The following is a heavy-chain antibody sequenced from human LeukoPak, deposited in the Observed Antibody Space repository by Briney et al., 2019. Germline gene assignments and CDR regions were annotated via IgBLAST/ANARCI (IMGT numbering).Heavy chain of an antibody. CDR3: ARETLHNWFDP. CDR1: GYTFTSYY. D-gene: IGHD3-16*01. Sequence: ASVKVSCKASGYTFTSYYMRWVRQAPGQGLEWMGIINPSGGSTSYAQKFQGRVTMTRDTSTSTVYMELSSLRSEDTAVYYCARETLHNWFDPWGQGTLVTVSS. J-gene: IGHJ5*02. V-gene: IGHV1-46*01. CDR2: INPSGGST.